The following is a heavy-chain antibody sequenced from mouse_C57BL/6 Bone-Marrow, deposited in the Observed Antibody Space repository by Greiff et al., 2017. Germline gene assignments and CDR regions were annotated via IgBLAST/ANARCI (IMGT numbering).Heavy chain of an antibody. J-gene: IGHJ2*01. CDR2: IDPSDSYT. Sequence: VQLQQPGAELVMPGASVKLSCKASGYTFTSYWMHWVKQRPGQGLEWIGEIDPSDSYTNYNQKFKGQSTLTVDKSSSTAYMQLSSLTSEDSAVYYCARTTTVVAGDYWGQGTTRTVSS. V-gene: IGHV1-69*01. CDR1: GYTFTSYW. D-gene: IGHD1-1*01. CDR3: ARTTTVVAGDY.